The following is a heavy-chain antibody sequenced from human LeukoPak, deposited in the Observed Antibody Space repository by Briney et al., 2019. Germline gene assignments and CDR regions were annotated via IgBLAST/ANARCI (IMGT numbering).Heavy chain of an antibody. J-gene: IGHJ4*02. D-gene: IGHD3-22*01. CDR1: GFTFSSYG. CDR2: ISYDGSNK. CDR3: AKGQFAYDSSGYYSFPDY. Sequence: GGSLRLSCAASGFTFSSYGMHWVRQAPGKGLEWVAVISYDGSNKYYADSVKGRFTISRDNSKNTLYLQMNSLRAEDTAVYYCAKGQFAYDSSGYYSFPDYWGQGTLVTVSS. V-gene: IGHV3-30*18.